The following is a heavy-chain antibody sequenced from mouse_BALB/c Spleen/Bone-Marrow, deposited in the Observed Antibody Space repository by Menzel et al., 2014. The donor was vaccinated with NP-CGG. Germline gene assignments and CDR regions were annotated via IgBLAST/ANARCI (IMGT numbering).Heavy chain of an antibody. D-gene: IGHD2-1*01. Sequence: VQLQQSGGGLVQPGGSLKLSCAASGFDFSRYWMSWVRQAPGKGLEWIGEINPDSSTINYTPSLKDKFIISRDNAKNTLYLQMSKVRSEDTALYYCALLGNYGYFDVWGAGTTVTVSP. CDR3: ALLGNYGYFDV. CDR2: INPDSSTI. V-gene: IGHV4-1*02. J-gene: IGHJ1*01. CDR1: GFDFSRYW.